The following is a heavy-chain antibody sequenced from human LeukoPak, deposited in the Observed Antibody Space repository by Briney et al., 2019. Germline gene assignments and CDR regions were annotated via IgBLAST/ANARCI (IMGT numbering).Heavy chain of an antibody. CDR2: IDHRGDT. Sequence: PSETLSLTCAVYGGSFSRYYWSWISQYPGKGLEWIADIDHRGDTNYNPSVKSRVTISVDTSNNQFSLKVRSLSAADTSVYYCARGATISETGYFDFWGQGTLVTVSS. CDR3: ARGATISETGYFDF. CDR1: GGSFSRYY. J-gene: IGHJ4*03. D-gene: IGHD5-24*01. V-gene: IGHV4-34*01.